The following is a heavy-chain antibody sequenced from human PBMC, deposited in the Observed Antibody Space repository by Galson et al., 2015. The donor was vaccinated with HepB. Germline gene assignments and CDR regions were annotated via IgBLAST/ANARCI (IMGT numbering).Heavy chain of an antibody. CDR2: IRRAGDTS. D-gene: IGHD2/OR15-2a*01. Sequence: SLRLSCAACGFTFTSSDMSWVRQAPGRGLECVSAIRRAGDTSDYADSVKGRFTVTKDSSTNTLYLQMNGLRADDTAIYYCVRGTTAPDYWGQGTLVTVSS. CDR1: GFTFTSSD. J-gene: IGHJ4*02. CDR3: VRGTTAPDY. V-gene: IGHV3-23*01.